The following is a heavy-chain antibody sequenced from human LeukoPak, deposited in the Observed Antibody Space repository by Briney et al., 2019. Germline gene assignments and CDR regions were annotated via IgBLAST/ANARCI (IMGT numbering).Heavy chain of an antibody. D-gene: IGHD3-10*01. CDR3: ARGKPYGSEFLYFDY. CDR1: GGTFSSYA. J-gene: IGHJ4*02. CDR2: IIPIFGTA. Sequence: ASVKVSCKASGGTFSSYAISWVRQAPGQGLEWMGGIIPIFGTANYAQKFQGRVTITADKSTSTAYMELSSLRSEDTAVYYCARGKPYGSEFLYFDYWGQGTLVTVSS. V-gene: IGHV1-69*06.